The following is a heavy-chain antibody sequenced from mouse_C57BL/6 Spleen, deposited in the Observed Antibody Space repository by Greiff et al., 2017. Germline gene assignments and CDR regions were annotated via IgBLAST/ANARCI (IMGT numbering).Heavy chain of an antibody. Sequence: EVQLQQSGPELVKPGASVKIPCKASGYTFTDYNMDWVKQSHGKSLEWIGDINPNNGGTIYNQKFKGKATLTVDKSSSTAYMELSSLTSEDTAVYYCARRYDGSSLYFAKGDWGQGASVTVSS. J-gene: IGHJ4*01. CDR2: INPNNGGT. CDR1: GYTFTDYN. D-gene: IGHD1-1*01. V-gene: IGHV1-18*01. CDR3: ARRYDGSSLYFAKGD.